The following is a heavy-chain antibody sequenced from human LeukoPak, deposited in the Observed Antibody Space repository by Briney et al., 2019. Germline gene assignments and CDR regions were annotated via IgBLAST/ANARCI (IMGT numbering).Heavy chain of an antibody. CDR2: IYTSGST. CDR3: AKDSSWSGRGAFDI. D-gene: IGHD6-13*01. CDR1: GGSISSYY. V-gene: IGHV4-4*07. Sequence: SETLPLTCTVSGGSISSYYWSWIRQPAGKGLEWIGRIYTSGSTNYNPSLKSRVTMSVDTSKNQFSLKLSSVTAADTAVYYCAKDSSWSGRGAFDIWGQGTMVTVSS. J-gene: IGHJ3*02.